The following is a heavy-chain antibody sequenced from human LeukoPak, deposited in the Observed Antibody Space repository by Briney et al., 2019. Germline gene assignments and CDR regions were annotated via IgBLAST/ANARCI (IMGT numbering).Heavy chain of an antibody. V-gene: IGHV3-21*01. CDR3: AREGYYASSGYADAFDI. Sequence: PGGALRLSCAASAFTFSRNSMNWVRQAPGKGLEWVSSLSGGGSHIYYADFVKGRFTISRENAQNSLYLPMNSLRAEDTAVYYCAREGYYASSGYADAFDIWGQGTMVTVSS. CDR2: LSGGGSHI. J-gene: IGHJ3*02. D-gene: IGHD3-22*01. CDR1: AFTFSRNS.